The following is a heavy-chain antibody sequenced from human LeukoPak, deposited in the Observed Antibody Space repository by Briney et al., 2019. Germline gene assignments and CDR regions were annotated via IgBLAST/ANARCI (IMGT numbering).Heavy chain of an antibody. CDR3: AKHVSTSGMFDY. CDR2: IYPGDSNT. D-gene: IGHD2-8*01. CDR1: GYNFTNYW. J-gene: IGHJ4*02. Sequence: ASVKISCKGSGYNFTNYWIAWVRQMPGKGLEWMGIIYPGDSNTRYSPSFQGQVTISADKSIGTAYLQWSSLKASDTAMYYCAKHVSTSGMFDYWGQGTLVTVSS. V-gene: IGHV5-51*01.